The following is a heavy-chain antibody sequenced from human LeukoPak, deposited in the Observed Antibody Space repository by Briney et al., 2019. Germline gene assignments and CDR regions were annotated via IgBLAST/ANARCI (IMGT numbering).Heavy chain of an antibody. V-gene: IGHV3-30*04. CDR3: AKGKNYYDSSGYFDY. CDR1: GFTFSSYA. D-gene: IGHD3-22*01. J-gene: IGHJ4*02. Sequence: GRSLRLSCAASGFTFSSYAMHWVRQAPGKGLEWVAVISYDGSNKYYADSVKGRFTISRDNSKNTLYLQMNSLRAEDTAVYYCAKGKNYYDSSGYFDYWGQGTLVTVSS. CDR2: ISYDGSNK.